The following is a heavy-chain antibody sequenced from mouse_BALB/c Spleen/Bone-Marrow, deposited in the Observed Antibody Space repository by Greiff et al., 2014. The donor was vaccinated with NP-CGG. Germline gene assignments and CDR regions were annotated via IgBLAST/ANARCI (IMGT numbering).Heavy chain of an antibody. CDR2: ISYSGST. D-gene: IGHD1-1*01. CDR1: GYSITSDYA. V-gene: IGHV3-2*02. J-gene: IGHJ3*01. Sequence: VQLKESGPGLVKPSQSLSLTCTVTGYSITSDYAWNWIRQFPGNKLEWMGYISYSGSTGYNPSLKSRISITRDTSKNQFFLQLNSVTTEDTATYYCARENYVSSTWFAYWGQGTLVTVSA. CDR3: ARENYVSSTWFAY.